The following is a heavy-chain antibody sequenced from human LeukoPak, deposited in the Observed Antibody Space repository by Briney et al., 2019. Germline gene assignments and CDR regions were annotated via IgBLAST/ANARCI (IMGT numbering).Heavy chain of an antibody. CDR2: ISAYNGNT. J-gene: IGHJ6*02. Sequence: ASVKVSCKASGYTFTSYGISWVRQAPGQGLEWMGWISAYNGNTNYAQKLQGRVTMTTDTSTSTAYMELRSLRSDDTAVYYCAREYGDTNYYYYGMDVWGQGTTVTVYS. V-gene: IGHV1-18*01. CDR1: GYTFTSYG. CDR3: AREYGDTNYYYYGMDV. D-gene: IGHD4-17*01.